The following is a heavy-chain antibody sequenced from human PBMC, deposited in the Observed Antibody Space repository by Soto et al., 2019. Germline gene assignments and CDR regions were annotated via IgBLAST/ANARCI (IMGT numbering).Heavy chain of an antibody. CDR1: GDSMNNNNW. D-gene: IGHD6-19*01. V-gene: IGHV4-4*02. CDR3: VRAGLGLAFDS. CDR2: IYHSGAT. J-gene: IGHJ5*01. Sequence: QVQLQESGPGLVKPSGTLSLTCAVSGDSMNNNNWWSWVRQSPRKGLEWIAEIYHSGATSYNPSLQSRVTISIDKSEKQFSLKLNSVTAADTAVYYCVRAGLGLAFDSWGQGALVTVSS.